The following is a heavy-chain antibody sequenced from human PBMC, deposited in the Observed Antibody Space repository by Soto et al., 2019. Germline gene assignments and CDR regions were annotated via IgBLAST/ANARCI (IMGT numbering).Heavy chain of an antibody. CDR3: ARGMFFLPRAAREY. J-gene: IGHJ4*01. Sequence: GSVQISCRASGYTFTSYDINWVRQATGQGLEWMGWMNPNIGNAGYAQKFQGRVTMTRSTSISTAYMELSSLRSEDTAVYYCARGMFFLPRAAREYWGHGTLVTVSA. CDR2: MNPNIGNA. D-gene: IGHD3-10*02. CDR1: GYTFTSYD. V-gene: IGHV1-8*01.